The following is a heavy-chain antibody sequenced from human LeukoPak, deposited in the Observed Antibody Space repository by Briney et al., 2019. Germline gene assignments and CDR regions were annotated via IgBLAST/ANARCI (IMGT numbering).Heavy chain of an antibody. CDR3: ARDLGRFLHMDV. D-gene: IGHD3-3*01. Sequence: KPSETLSLTCTVSGGSISSYYWSWIRQPPGKGLEWIGYIYYSGSTNYNPSLKSRVTISVDTSKNQFSLKLSSVTAADTAVYYCARDLGRFLHMDVWGKGTTVTVSS. CDR1: GGSISSYY. CDR2: IYYSGST. J-gene: IGHJ6*03. V-gene: IGHV4-59*01.